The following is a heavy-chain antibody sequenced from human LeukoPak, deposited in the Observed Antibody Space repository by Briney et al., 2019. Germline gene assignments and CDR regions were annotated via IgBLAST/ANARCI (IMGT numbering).Heavy chain of an antibody. Sequence: SETLSLTCTVSGGSISSSSYYWGWIRQPPGKGLEWIGSIYYSGSTYYNPSLKSRVTISVDTSKNQFSLRLNSVTAADTAVYYCARRYYGSLSYPAYFDYWGQGTLVTVSS. CDR1: GGSISSSSYY. J-gene: IGHJ4*02. D-gene: IGHD3-10*01. CDR3: ARRYYGSLSYPAYFDY. V-gene: IGHV4-39*01. CDR2: IYYSGST.